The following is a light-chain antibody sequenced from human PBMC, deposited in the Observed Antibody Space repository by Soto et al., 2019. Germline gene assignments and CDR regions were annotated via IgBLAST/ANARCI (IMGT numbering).Light chain of an antibody. CDR2: EVS. J-gene: IGLJ7*01. CDR1: SSDVGSHNL. CDR3: SSYGGSRAV. Sequence: QSALTQPASVSGSPGQSITISCTGTSSDVGSHNLVSWYHQQPAQAPKLMISEVSKRRLGVSTRFSASKADNTASLTISGLHADDEADYYCSSYGGSRAVFGGGTQLTVL. V-gene: IGLV2-23*02.